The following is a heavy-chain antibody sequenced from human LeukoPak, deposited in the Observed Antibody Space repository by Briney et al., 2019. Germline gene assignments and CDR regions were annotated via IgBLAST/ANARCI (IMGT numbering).Heavy chain of an antibody. Sequence: PGRSLRLSCAASGFTFSSYGMHWVRQAPGKGLGWGAVIWYDGSNKYYADSVKGRFTISRDNSKNTLYPQMNSLRAEDTAVYYCAKVIGYSYGPVFDYWGQGTLVTVSS. CDR3: AKVIGYSYGPVFDY. V-gene: IGHV3-33*06. J-gene: IGHJ4*02. CDR1: GFTFSSYG. CDR2: IWYDGSNK. D-gene: IGHD5-18*01.